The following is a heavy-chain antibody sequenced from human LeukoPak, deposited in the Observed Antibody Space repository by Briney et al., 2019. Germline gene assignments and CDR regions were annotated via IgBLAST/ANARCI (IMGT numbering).Heavy chain of an antibody. D-gene: IGHD3-10*01. V-gene: IGHV4-59*01. CDR2: IHYTGST. CDR3: ARVEEGYGSGRRENYYYYYMDV. J-gene: IGHJ6*03. Sequence: SETLSLTCAVYGGSFSGYYWSWIRQPPRKGLEWIGYIHYTGSTNYNPSLKSRVTISVDTSKNQFSLKLSSVTAADTAVYYCARVEEGYGSGRRENYYYYYMDVWGKGTTVTISS. CDR1: GGSFSGYY.